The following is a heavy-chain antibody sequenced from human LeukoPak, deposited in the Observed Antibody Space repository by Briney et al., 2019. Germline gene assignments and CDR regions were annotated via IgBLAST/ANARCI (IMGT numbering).Heavy chain of an antibody. CDR2: VRSDGGIK. Sequence: GGSLRLSCAASGFTFSSYGMHWVRQAPGKGLEWVAFVRSDGGIKYYADSVKGRFTISRDNSRTTVYLQMNSLRAEDTAVYHCAKDLPAAYFDYWGQGTLVTVSS. J-gene: IGHJ4*02. CDR1: GFTFSSYG. V-gene: IGHV3-30*02. D-gene: IGHD2-2*01. CDR3: AKDLPAAYFDY.